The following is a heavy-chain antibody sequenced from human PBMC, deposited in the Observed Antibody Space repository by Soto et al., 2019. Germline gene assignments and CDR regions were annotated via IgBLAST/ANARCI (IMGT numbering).Heavy chain of an antibody. CDR2: INPNSGGT. CDR1: GYTFTGYY. Sequence: QVQLVQSGAEVKKPGASVKVSCKASGYTFTGYYMHWVRQAPGQGLECMGWINPNSGGTNYAQKFQGWVTMTRDTSISTAYMELSRLRSDDTAVYYCARTSYCGGDCYSFAFDICGQGTMVTVSS. D-gene: IGHD2-21*02. J-gene: IGHJ3*02. V-gene: IGHV1-2*04. CDR3: ARTSYCGGDCYSFAFDI.